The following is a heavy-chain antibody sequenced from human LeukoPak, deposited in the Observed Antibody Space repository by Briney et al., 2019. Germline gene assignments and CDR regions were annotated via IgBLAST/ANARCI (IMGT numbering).Heavy chain of an antibody. CDR2: ITGGGGST. CDR3: AKFRRFRSDY. D-gene: IGHD1-14*01. V-gene: IGHV3-23*01. J-gene: IGHJ4*02. CDR1: GFTFSSYA. Sequence: PGGSVRLLCAACGFTFSSYAMLGARRAPGRGLEWITAITGGGGSTYYADSVKGRFTISRDNSKNTLYLQMNGLRAADTAVYYCAKFRRFRSDYWGQGTLVTVSS.